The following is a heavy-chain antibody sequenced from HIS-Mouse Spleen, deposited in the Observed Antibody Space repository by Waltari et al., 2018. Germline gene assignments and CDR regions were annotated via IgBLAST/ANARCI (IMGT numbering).Heavy chain of an antibody. Sequence: EVQLVESGGGLVKPGGSLRLSCAASGFTFSNAWMSWVRQAPGKGLEWVGRIKSKTDGGTTDYAAPVKGRFTISRDDSKNTLYLQMNSLKTEDTAVYYCTTVWGYCSSASCYDAFDIWGQGTMVTVSS. J-gene: IGHJ3*02. D-gene: IGHD2-2*01. CDR3: TTVWGYCSSASCYDAFDI. CDR2: IKSKTDGGTT. CDR1: GFTFSNAW. V-gene: IGHV3-15*01.